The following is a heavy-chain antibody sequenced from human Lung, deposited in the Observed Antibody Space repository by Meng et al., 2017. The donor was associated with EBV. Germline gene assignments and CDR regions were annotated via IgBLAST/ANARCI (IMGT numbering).Heavy chain of an antibody. CDR1: GDSVSSSSAA. CDR3: ARGATSVFDL. J-gene: IGHJ2*01. CDR2: TYYRSKWYN. V-gene: IGHV6-1*01. Sequence: QVQLQQSGPGMVTPAQILSLTCVISGDSVSSSSAAWTRIRQSPSRGLEWMGRTYYRSKWYNDYAVFVKSRITINPDTSKNQFSLQLNSVTPEDTAAYYCARGATSVFDLWGRGTLVTVSS.